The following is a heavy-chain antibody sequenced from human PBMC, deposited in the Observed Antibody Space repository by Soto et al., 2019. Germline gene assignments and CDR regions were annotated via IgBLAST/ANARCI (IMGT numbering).Heavy chain of an antibody. CDR2: IYYSGNT. CDR1: GGSMRSGDYS. J-gene: IGHJ4*02. V-gene: IGHV4-30-2*01. D-gene: IGHD3-10*01. Sequence: LSLTCAVSGGSMRSGDYSWSWIRQPPGKGLEWIGYIYYSGNTYYNPSLKSRVTISVDRSKNQLSLKLSSVTAAETAVYYCARGAGNHYGSGSLFDYWGQGILFTVSS. CDR3: ARGAGNHYGSGSLFDY.